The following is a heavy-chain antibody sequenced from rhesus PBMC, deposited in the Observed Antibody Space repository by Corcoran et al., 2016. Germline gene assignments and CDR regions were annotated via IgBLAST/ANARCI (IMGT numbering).Heavy chain of an antibody. CDR3: ARGCAGSGCPLVNIDY. CDR2: IFGGCGTT. Sequence: QLQLQESGPGLVKSSETLSLTCAVSGGSISSHHWIWIRQPPGKGLEGIGRIFGGCGTTDSHPSLESLVTFSTDTSKNQFSLRLSSVAAADSALYYCARGCAGSGCPLVNIDYWGQGVLVIVSS. J-gene: IGHJ4*01. D-gene: IGHD2-21*01. CDR1: GGSISSHH. V-gene: IGHV4-173*01.